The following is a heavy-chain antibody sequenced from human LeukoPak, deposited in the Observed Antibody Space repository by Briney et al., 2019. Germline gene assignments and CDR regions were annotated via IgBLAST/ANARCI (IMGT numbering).Heavy chain of an antibody. CDR1: GFTFGDYA. D-gene: IGHD6-19*01. Sequence: GGSLRLSCTGSGFTFGDYAMSWFRQAPGKGLEWVSVIYSGGSTYYADSVKGRFTISRDNSKNTLYLQMNSLRAEDTAVYYCAVIMAVAGSTGFDYWGQGTLVTVSS. J-gene: IGHJ4*02. CDR2: IYSGGST. V-gene: IGHV3-66*01. CDR3: AVIMAVAGSTGFDY.